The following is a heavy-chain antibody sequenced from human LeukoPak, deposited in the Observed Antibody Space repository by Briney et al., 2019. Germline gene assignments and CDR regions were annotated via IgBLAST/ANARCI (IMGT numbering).Heavy chain of an antibody. J-gene: IGHJ4*02. CDR2: IWYDGINK. D-gene: IGHD3-9*01. CDR1: GFTFSSYG. CDR3: ARSTSSEYDIYHFDY. V-gene: IGHV3-33*01. Sequence: GGSLRLSCSASGFTFSSYGMHWVRQAPGKGLEWVAVIWYDGINKYYVDSVKGRFTISRDNSKNTLYLQMNSLRAEGTAVYYCARSTSSEYDIYHFDYWGQGTLVTVSS.